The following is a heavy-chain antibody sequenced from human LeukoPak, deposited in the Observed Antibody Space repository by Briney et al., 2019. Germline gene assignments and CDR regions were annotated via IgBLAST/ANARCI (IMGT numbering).Heavy chain of an antibody. CDR3: ARDPGIAVADWFDP. D-gene: IGHD6-19*01. Sequence: PGGSLRLSCAASGFTFSSYSMNWVRQAPGKGLEWVSSISSSSSYIYYADSVRGRFTISRDNAKNSLYLQMNSLRAEDTAVYYSARDPGIAVADWFDPWGQGTLVTVSS. CDR2: ISSSSSYI. J-gene: IGHJ5*02. V-gene: IGHV3-21*01. CDR1: GFTFSSYS.